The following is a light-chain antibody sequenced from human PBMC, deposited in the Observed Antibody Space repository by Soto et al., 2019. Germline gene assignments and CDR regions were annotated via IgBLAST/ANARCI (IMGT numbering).Light chain of an antibody. CDR3: QQSYSTFPLT. J-gene: IGKJ4*01. CDR2: AAS. CDR1: QSISSY. V-gene: IGKV1-39*01. Sequence: DIQMTQSPSSLSASVGDRVTITCRASQSISSYLNWYQQKPGKAPKLLIYAASSLQSGVPSRFSGGGSGTDFTLTISSLQPEDFATYYCQQSYSTFPLTFGGGTKVEIK.